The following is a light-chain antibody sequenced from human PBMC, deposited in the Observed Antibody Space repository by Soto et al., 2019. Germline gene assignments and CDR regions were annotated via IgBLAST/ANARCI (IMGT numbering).Light chain of an antibody. V-gene: IGKV2-28*01. J-gene: IGKJ4*01. CDR2: LGS. CDR1: QSLLHSNGHNC. Sequence: DIVMTQSPVSLPVTPGEPASISCRSSQSLLHSNGHNCLDWYLQKPGQSPQLLIYLGSNRASGVPDRFSCSGSGTVFTLKISRVEAEDVGVYYCMQTLQSPVTFGGGTKVEIK. CDR3: MQTLQSPVT.